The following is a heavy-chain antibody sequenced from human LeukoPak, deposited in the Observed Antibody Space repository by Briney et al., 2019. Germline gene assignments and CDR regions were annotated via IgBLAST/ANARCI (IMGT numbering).Heavy chain of an antibody. CDR1: GYTFTSYD. J-gene: IGHJ4*02. CDR2: IIPIFGTA. V-gene: IGHV1-69*13. CDR3: ASGYGSGSYLGFDY. Sequence: SVEVSCKASGYTFTSYDINWVRQAPGQGLEWMGGIIPIFGTANYAQKFQGRVTITADESTSTAYMELSSLRSGDTAVYYCASGYGSGSYLGFDYWGQGTLVTVSS. D-gene: IGHD3-10*01.